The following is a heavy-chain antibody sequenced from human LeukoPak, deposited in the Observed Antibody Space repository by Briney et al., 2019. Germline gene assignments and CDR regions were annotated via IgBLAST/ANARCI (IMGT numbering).Heavy chain of an antibody. D-gene: IGHD5-24*01. CDR2: IYYSGST. CDR3: ARYERRDGCTYFDY. J-gene: IGHJ4*02. CDR1: GGSISSGGYY. Sequence: SQTLSLTCTVSGGSISSGGYYWSWIRQHPGKGLEWIGYIYYSGSTYYNPSLKSRVTISVDTSKNQFSLKLSSVTAADTAVYYCARYERRDGCTYFDYWGQGTLVTVSS. V-gene: IGHV4-31*03.